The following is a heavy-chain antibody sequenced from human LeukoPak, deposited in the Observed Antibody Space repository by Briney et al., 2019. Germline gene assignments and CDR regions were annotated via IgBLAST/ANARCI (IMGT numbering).Heavy chain of an antibody. CDR3: ARNWGWSDY. V-gene: IGHV3-7*01. Sequence: GGSLRLSCAASGFTFSYFWMSWVRQAPGKGLEWVANINPDGSEKNYVDSVKGRFTISRDSAKNSLYLQMDSLRAEDTAIYYCARNWGWSDYWGQGTLVTVSS. D-gene: IGHD7-27*01. J-gene: IGHJ4*02. CDR2: INPDGSEK. CDR1: GFTFSYFW.